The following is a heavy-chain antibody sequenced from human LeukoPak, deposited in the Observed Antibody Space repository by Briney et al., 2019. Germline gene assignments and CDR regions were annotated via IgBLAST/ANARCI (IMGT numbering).Heavy chain of an antibody. CDR2: IITIFGTA. CDR1: GGTFSSYA. D-gene: IGHD1-26*01. Sequence: SVTVSCKASGGTFSSYAISWVRQAPGQGLEWMGGIITIFGTANYAQKFQGRVAITADESTSTAYMELSSLRSEDTAVYYCASGPGTPKGIDYWGQGTLVTVSS. J-gene: IGHJ4*02. CDR3: ASGPGTPKGIDY. V-gene: IGHV1-69*13.